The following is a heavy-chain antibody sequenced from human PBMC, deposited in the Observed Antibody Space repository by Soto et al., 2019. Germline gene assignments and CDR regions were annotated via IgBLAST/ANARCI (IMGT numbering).Heavy chain of an antibody. V-gene: IGHV3-15*07. CDR2: VKRKADGGTA. CDR1: GFSITNTW. D-gene: IGHD3-3*01. CDR3: NSYPDFWGGHTPL. J-gene: IGHJ4*02. Sequence: EVQLVESGGGLVQPGGSLRLSCAASGFSITNTWMHWVRQAPGKGLEWVGRVKRKADGGTADYAAPVKGRFTVSRDDSKNTQYLQMTSLKMEDTTVYYCNSYPDFWGGHTPLWGQGTLVTVSS.